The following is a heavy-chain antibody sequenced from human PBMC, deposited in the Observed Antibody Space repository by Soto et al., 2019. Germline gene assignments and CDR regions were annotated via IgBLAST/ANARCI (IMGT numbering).Heavy chain of an antibody. CDR2: ISWNSGSI. D-gene: IGHD2-2*01. CDR3: AKDMLLPAARWNYYYGMDA. CDR1: GFTFDDYA. J-gene: IGHJ6*02. Sequence: PGGSLRLSCAASGFTFDDYAMHWVRQAPGKGLEWVSGISWNSGSIGYADSVKGRFTISRDNAKNSLYLQMNSLRAEDTALYYCAKDMLLPAARWNYYYGMDAWGQGTTVTVSS. V-gene: IGHV3-9*01.